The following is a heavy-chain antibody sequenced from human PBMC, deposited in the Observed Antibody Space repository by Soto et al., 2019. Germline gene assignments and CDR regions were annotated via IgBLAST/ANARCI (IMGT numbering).Heavy chain of an antibody. CDR3: AKPREVAGRGRCGC. Sequence: EVQLSESGGGLVQPGGSLRLSCAASGFAFSTYAITWVRQAPGTGLEWVSTISDSGDSTYYADSVKGRFTISRDKSKNTLYRQMNSLRAEDTAIYYCAKPREVAGRGRCGCWGQGTLVIVSS. CDR2: ISDSGDST. V-gene: IGHV3-23*01. J-gene: IGHJ4*02. D-gene: IGHD3-10*01. CDR1: GFAFSTYA.